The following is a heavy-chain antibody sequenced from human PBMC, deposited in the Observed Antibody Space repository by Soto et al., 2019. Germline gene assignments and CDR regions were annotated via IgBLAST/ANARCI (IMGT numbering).Heavy chain of an antibody. D-gene: IGHD3-10*01. CDR2: ISYDGSNK. CDR3: AKLWFGELSPFDY. J-gene: IGHJ4*02. CDR1: GFTFSSYG. V-gene: IGHV3-30*18. Sequence: SGGSLRLSCAASGFTFSSYGMHWVRQAPGKGLEWVAVISYDGSNKYYADSVKGRFTISRDNSKNTLYLQMNSLRAEDTAVYYCAKLWFGELSPFDYWGQGTLVTVSS.